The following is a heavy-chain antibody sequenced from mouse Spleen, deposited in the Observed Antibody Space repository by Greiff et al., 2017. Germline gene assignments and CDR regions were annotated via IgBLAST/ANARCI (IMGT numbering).Heavy chain of an antibody. J-gene: IGHJ2*01. CDR2: INPSNGRT. V-gene: IGHV1S81*02. D-gene: IGHD4-1*01. CDR3: AELGDFDY. Sequence: QVQLQQPGAELVKPGASVKLSCKASGYTFTSYWMHWVKQRPGQGLEWIGEINPSNGRTNYNEKFKSKATLTVDKSSSTAYMQLSSLTSEDSAVYYCAELGDFDYWGQGTTLTVSS. CDR1: GYTFTSYW.